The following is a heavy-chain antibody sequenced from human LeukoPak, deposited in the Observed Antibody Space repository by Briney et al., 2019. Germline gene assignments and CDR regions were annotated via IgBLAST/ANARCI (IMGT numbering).Heavy chain of an antibody. CDR1: GFTFSDYY. V-gene: IGHV3-11*04. D-gene: IGHD3-22*01. CDR2: IRSSGSDT. CDR3: ARAPGGYYDSSGHYGYWLDP. J-gene: IGHJ5*02. Sequence: GGSLRLSCTASGFTFSDYYMSWIRQAPGKGLEWDSNIRSSGSDTYYADSVKARLTISRDNAQNSLYLQMNSLGVEDTAVYYCARAPGGYYDSSGHYGYWLDPWGQGTLVTVSS.